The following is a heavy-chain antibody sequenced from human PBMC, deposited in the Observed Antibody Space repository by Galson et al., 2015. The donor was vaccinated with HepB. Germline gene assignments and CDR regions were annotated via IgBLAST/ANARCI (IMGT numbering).Heavy chain of an antibody. V-gene: IGHV3-20*04. D-gene: IGHD2-15*01. CDR3: ARDSAPYCSGGSCSIDY. CDR2: ISGSGGST. J-gene: IGHJ4*02. CDR1: GFTFDDYG. Sequence: SLRLSCAASGFTFDDYGMSWVCQAPGKGLEWVSAISGSGGSTYYADSVKGRFTISRDNAKNSLYLQMNSLRAEDTAVYYCARDSAPYCSGGSCSIDYWGQGTLVTVSS.